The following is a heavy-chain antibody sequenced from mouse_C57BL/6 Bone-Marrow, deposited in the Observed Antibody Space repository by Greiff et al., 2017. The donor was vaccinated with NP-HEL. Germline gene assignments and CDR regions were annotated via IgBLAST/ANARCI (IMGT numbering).Heavy chain of an antibody. CDR3: TPYYSNSFAY. V-gene: IGHV14-4*01. CDR2: IDPENGDT. CDR1: GFNIKDDY. Sequence: EVQLQQSGAELVRPGASVKLSCTASGFNIKDDYMHWVKQRPEQGLEWIGWIDPENGDTEYASKFQGKATITADTSSNTAYLQLSSLTSEDTAVYYCTPYYSNSFAYWSQGTLVTVSA. J-gene: IGHJ3*01. D-gene: IGHD2-5*01.